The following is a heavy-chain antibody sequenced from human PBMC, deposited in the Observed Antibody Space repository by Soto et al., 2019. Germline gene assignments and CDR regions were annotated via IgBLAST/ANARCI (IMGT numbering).Heavy chain of an antibody. D-gene: IGHD5-12*01. V-gene: IGHV1-18*04. CDR3: AREDLGGYNGGYFDY. J-gene: IGHJ4*02. CDR2: ISAYNGNT. Sequence: ASVKVSCKASGYTFTSYGISWVRQAPGQGLEWMGWISAYNGNTNYAQKLQGRVTMTTDTSTSTAYMELRSLRSDDTAVYYCAREDLGGYNGGYFDYWGQGTLVTV. CDR1: GYTFTSYG.